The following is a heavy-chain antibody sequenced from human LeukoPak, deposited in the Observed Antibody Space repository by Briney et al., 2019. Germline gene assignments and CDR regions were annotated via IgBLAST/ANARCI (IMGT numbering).Heavy chain of an antibody. D-gene: IGHD4-17*01. V-gene: IGHV4-59*08. CDR3: ARHVSGDYAWLDV. CDR1: GGSISSYY. J-gene: IGHJ6*02. CDR2: IYYSGST. Sequence: SETLSLTCTVSGGSISSYYWSWIRQPPGKGLEWIGYIYYSGSTNYNPSLKSRVTISVDTSKRQFSLKLRAVTAADTAVYYCARHVSGDYAWLDVWGQGTTVTVSS.